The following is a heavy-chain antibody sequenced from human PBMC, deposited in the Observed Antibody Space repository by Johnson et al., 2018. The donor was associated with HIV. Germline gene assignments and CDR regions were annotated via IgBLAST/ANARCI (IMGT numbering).Heavy chain of an antibody. Sequence: MQLVESGGGLVQPGGSLRLSCAASGFTFSDHYMDWVRQAPGKGLEWVGRIRTQVYSYTTEYAASVKGRFTISRDDSKNSLYLQMNSLRTEDTAVYYCTTLYYNFWSGHYAFDIWGQGTMVTVSS. V-gene: IGHV3-72*01. CDR2: IRTQVYSYTT. J-gene: IGHJ3*02. CDR3: TTLYYNFWSGHYAFDI. CDR1: GFTFSDHY. D-gene: IGHD3-3*01.